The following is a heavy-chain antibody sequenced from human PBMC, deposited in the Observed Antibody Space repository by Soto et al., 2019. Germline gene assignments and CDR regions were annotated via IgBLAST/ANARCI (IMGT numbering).Heavy chain of an antibody. D-gene: IGHD3-22*01. CDR1: GFTFSNYA. J-gene: IGHJ4*02. CDR3: AKLRGSLVSPLFDF. CDR2: IGSRGLST. Sequence: EVQLLESGGDLVQPGGSLRLSCAASGFTFSNYAMSWVRQAPGKGLEWVSGIGSRGLSTYYAAAVKGRFTISRDNSKNELALQMSSLRVEDTDAYYCAKLRGSLVSPLFDFWGQGAPVTVSS. V-gene: IGHV3-23*01.